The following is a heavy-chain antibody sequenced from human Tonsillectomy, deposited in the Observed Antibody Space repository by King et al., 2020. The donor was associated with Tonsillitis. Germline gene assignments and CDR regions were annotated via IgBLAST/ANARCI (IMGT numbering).Heavy chain of an antibody. D-gene: IGHD2-2*01. CDR2: IKSKTDGGTT. V-gene: IGHV3-15*01. Sequence: VQLVESGGGLVKPGGSLRLSCAASGFTFSNAWMSWVRQAPGKGLEWVGRIKSKTDGGTTDYAAPVKGRFTISRDDSKNTLYLQMNSLKTEDTAVYYSTTDLVVVPAAFLNWFDPWGQGTLVTVSS. J-gene: IGHJ5*02. CDR1: GFTFSNAW. CDR3: TTDLVVVPAAFLNWFDP.